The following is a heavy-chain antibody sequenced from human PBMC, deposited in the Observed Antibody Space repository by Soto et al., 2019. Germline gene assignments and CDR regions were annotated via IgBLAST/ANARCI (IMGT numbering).Heavy chain of an antibody. CDR2: MLQSGSA. Sequence: QLQLQESGSGLVKPSQTLSLTCAVSGVSISTSTYSWSWIRQPPGTGLEWIGYMLQSGSAYYNPSLKSRVTTSVDSSKNQFSLKLTSMTAADTAVYYCARAGYRYGANAFDIWGQGTIVTVSS. J-gene: IGHJ3*02. CDR1: GVSISTSTYS. CDR3: ARAGYRYGANAFDI. V-gene: IGHV4-30-2*01. D-gene: IGHD5-18*01.